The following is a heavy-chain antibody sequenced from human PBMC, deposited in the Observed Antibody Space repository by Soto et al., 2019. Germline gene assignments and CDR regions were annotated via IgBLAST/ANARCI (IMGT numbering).Heavy chain of an antibody. D-gene: IGHD6-6*01. CDR2: IYHSGTT. CDR3: AREYSSSYDY. J-gene: IGHJ4*02. V-gene: IGHV4-31*03. Sequence: SETLSVACTVASGSISSYGYYCAWIRQHPGKGLEWIGYIYHSGTTYYNPSLRSRVTISVDTSKNQFSLNLTSVTAADTALYYCAREYSSSYDYWGPGILVTVSS. CDR1: SGSISSYGYY.